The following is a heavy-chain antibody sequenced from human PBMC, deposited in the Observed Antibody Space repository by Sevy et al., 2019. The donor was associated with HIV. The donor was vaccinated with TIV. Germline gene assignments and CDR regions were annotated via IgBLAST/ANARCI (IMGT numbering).Heavy chain of an antibody. V-gene: IGHV1-2*02. J-gene: IGHJ3*02. D-gene: IGHD3-22*01. CDR3: ARLYYYDSSGYYAPTSDAFDI. Sequence: ASVKVSCKASGYTFTGYYMHWVRQAPGQGLEWMGWINPNSGGTNYAQKFQGRVTMTRDTSISTAYMELSRLSSDDTAVYYCARLYYYDSSGYYAPTSDAFDIWGQGTMVTVSS. CDR2: INPNSGGT. CDR1: GYTFTGYY.